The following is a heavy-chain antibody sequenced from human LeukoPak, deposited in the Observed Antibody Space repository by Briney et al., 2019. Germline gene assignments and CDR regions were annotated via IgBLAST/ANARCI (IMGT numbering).Heavy chain of an antibody. J-gene: IGHJ3*02. V-gene: IGHV5-51*01. CDR1: IKSYW. D-gene: IGHD1/OR15-1a*01. Sequence: GESLKISCKGSIKSYWIGWVRQMPGKGLEWMGIIYLGDSENRYSPSFQGQVTISAVKSISTAYLQWSSLKASDTATYYCARQGTTRRSGHDAFDIWGQGTMVTVSS. CDR3: ARQGTTRRSGHDAFDI. CDR2: IYLGDSEN.